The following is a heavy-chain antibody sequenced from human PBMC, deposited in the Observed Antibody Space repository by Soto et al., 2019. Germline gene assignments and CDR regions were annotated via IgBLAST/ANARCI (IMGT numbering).Heavy chain of an antibody. V-gene: IGHV3-7*01. CDR2: INPGGGQT. J-gene: IGHJ1*01. CDR1: GFTFKNYY. Sequence: GGSLRLSCAASGFTFKNYYMSWLRQAPGRGLEWLAYINPGGGQTYYLESVKGRFTISRDNAKNSVYLQMNNLRVDDTAVFYCATDVSRDFQNWGQGTQVTVPS. CDR3: ATDVSRDFQN.